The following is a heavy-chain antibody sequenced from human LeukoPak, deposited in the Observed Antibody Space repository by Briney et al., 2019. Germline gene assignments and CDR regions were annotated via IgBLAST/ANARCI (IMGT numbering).Heavy chain of an antibody. Sequence: GGSLRLSCSASGITFCTDAMHWVRQVPRKGLQWVSRINADGRATAYADSVKGRYVISRDNAKNMLYLHLNSLRPEDTAVYYCVHGAPFDSWGQGTLVTVSS. V-gene: IGHV3-74*01. CDR2: INADGRAT. D-gene: IGHD3-10*01. CDR3: VHGAPFDS. CDR1: GITFCTDA. J-gene: IGHJ4*02.